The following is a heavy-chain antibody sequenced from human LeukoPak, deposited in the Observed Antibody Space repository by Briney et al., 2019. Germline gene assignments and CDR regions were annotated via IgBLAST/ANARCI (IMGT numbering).Heavy chain of an antibody. Sequence: PGGSLRLSCAASGFTFSSYSMNWVRQAPGKGLEWVSSISSSSSYIYYADSVKGRFTISRDNAKNSLYLRMNSLRAEDTAVYYCASYYGSGSYLFDYWGQGTLVTVSS. CDR2: ISSSSSYI. D-gene: IGHD3-10*01. CDR1: GFTFSSYS. J-gene: IGHJ4*02. V-gene: IGHV3-21*01. CDR3: ASYYGSGSYLFDY.